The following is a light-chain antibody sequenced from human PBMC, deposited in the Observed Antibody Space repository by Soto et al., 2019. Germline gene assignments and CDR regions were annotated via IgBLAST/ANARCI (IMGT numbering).Light chain of an antibody. V-gene: IGKV3-15*01. Sequence: EIVMTQSPATLSVSPGERATLSCRASQSVSSNLAWYQQKPGQAPRLLIYGASTRATGIPARFSGSGSGTEFTLTISSLQSEDFAVYYCQQYNNWPPLTFGGGTKAEI. J-gene: IGKJ4*01. CDR1: QSVSSN. CDR2: GAS. CDR3: QQYNNWPPLT.